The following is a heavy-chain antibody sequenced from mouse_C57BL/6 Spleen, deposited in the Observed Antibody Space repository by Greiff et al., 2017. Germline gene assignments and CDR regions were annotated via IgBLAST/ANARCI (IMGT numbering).Heavy chain of an antibody. Sequence: QVQLQQSGAELARPGASVKMSCKASGYTFTSYTMHWVKQRPGQGLEWIGYINPSSGYTKYNQKFKDKATLTADKSSSTAYMQLSILTSEDSAVYYCARSDGKRFAYWGQGTLVTVSA. D-gene: IGHD2-1*01. J-gene: IGHJ3*01. CDR3: ARSDGKRFAY. CDR1: GYTFTSYT. CDR2: INPSSGYT. V-gene: IGHV1-4*01.